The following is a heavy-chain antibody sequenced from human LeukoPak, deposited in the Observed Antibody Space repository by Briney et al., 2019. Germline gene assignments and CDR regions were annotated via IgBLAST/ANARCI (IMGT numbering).Heavy chain of an antibody. J-gene: IGHJ5*02. D-gene: IGHD3-3*01. Sequence: SGPTLVKPTQTLTLTCTFSGFSLSTSGVGLGWIRQPPGKALDWLALLYWNDDKRYSPSLKSRLTITKDTSKNQVVLTMTNMDPVDTATYYCAHISLTVFGVVKLRWFDPWGQGTLVTVSS. CDR3: AHISLTVFGVVKLRWFDP. CDR1: GFSLSTSGVG. CDR2: LYWNDDK. V-gene: IGHV2-5*01.